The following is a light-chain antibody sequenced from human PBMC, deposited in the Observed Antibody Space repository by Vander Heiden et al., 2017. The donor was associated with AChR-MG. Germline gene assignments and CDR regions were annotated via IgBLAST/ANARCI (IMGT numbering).Light chain of an antibody. CDR1: SSDIGGHNY. CDR2: GVP. V-gene: IGLV2-14*03. Sequence: QSALTQTAPASGSPGPSITISCTGTSSDIGGHNYVPWYQQHPGKAPTLAISGVPKRPSGVSLRFSASKAGNTASLTISVLQAEDEADYYCNSSATISTRVFGGGTRLTVL. J-gene: IGLJ3*02. CDR3: NSSATISTRV.